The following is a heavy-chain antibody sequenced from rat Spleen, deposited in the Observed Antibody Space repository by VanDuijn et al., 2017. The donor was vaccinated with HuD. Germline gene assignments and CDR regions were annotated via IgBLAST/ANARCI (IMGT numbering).Heavy chain of an antibody. J-gene: IGHJ4*01. CDR3: TTPPRDA. Sequence: EVQLVESGGGLVQPGRSLKLSCVVSGFTFSNNAMAWVRQAPTKGLEWVASISYDGSSTYYRDSVKGRFTISRDNAKSTLYLQMDSLRSEDTATYYCTTPPRDAWGQGASVTVSS. V-gene: IGHV5-20*01. CDR2: ISYDGSST. D-gene: IGHD3-1*01. CDR1: GFTFSNNA.